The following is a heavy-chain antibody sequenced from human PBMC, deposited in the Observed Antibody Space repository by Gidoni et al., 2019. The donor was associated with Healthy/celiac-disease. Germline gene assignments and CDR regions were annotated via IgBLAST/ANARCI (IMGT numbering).Heavy chain of an antibody. CDR3: ARDYCSSTSCHDTVDY. CDR1: GYTFTGYY. CDR2: INPTSGGT. D-gene: IGHD2-2*01. V-gene: IGHV1-2*02. Sequence: QVQLVQSGAEVKKPGASVKVSCKASGYTFTGYYMHWVRRAPGQGLEWMGWINPTSGGTNYAQKFQGRVTMTRDTSISTAYMELSRLRSDDTAVYYCARDYCSSTSCHDTVDYWGQGTLVTVSS. J-gene: IGHJ4*02.